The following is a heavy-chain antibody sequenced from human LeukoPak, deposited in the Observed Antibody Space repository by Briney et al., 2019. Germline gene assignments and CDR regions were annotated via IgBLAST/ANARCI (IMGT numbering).Heavy chain of an antibody. V-gene: IGHV1-69*04. CDR1: GGTFSSYA. Sequence: GASVKVSCKASGGTFSSYAISWVRQAPGQGLEWMGRIIPILGIANYAQKFQGRVTNTADKSTSTAYMELSSLRSEDTAVYYCARASLWGVNHFDYWGQGTLVTVSS. CDR3: ARASLWGVNHFDY. D-gene: IGHD2/OR15-2a*01. CDR2: IIPILGIA. J-gene: IGHJ4*02.